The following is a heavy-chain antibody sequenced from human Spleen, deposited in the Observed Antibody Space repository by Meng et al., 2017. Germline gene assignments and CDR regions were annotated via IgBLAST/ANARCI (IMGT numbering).Heavy chain of an antibody. V-gene: IGHV3-9*03. Sequence: GGSLRLSCAASGFTFDDYAMHWVRQAPGKGLEWVSGISWNSGTIVYADSVKGRFTISRDNAKNSMYMQMNSLRPEDMALYYYAKSRDSSSWDYFDYWGRGTLVTVSS. CDR1: GFTFDDYA. CDR2: ISWNSGTI. D-gene: IGHD6-13*01. CDR3: AKSRDSSSWDYFDY. J-gene: IGHJ4*02.